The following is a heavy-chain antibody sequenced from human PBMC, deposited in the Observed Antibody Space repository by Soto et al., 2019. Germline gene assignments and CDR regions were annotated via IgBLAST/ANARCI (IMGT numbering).Heavy chain of an antibody. CDR2: ISGSGGST. Sequence: GGSLRLSCAASGFTFSSYAMSWVRQAPGKGLEWVSAISGSGGSTYYADSVKGRFTISRDNSKNTLYLQMNSLRAEDTAVYYCAKSPDIQCITIFGVVIISLAYLDYWGQGTLVTVSS. V-gene: IGHV3-23*01. D-gene: IGHD3-3*01. J-gene: IGHJ4*02. CDR1: GFTFSSYA. CDR3: AKSPDIQCITIFGVVIISLAYLDY.